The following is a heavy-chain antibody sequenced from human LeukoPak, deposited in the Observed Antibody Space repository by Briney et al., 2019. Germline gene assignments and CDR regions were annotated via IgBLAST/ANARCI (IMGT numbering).Heavy chain of an antibody. CDR3: AGDFVKESWAGFDP. V-gene: IGHV4-59*11. J-gene: IGHJ5*02. D-gene: IGHD1-26*01. CDR2: IYYSGST. CDR1: GGSISSHY. Sequence: SETLSLTCTVSGGSISSHYWSWIRQPPGKGLEWIGYIYYSGSTNYNPSLKSRVTISVDTSKNQFSLKLSSVTAADTAVYYCAGDFVKESWAGFDPWGQGTLVTVSS.